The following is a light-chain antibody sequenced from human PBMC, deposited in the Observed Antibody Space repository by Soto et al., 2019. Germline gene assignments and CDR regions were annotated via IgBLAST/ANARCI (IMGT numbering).Light chain of an antibody. J-gene: IGKJ4*01. CDR1: QTISSD. CDR3: QQYNYWPPVT. V-gene: IGKV3-15*01. CDR2: GAS. Sequence: EIVMTQSPATLYVSPGERATLSCRASQTISSDLAWYQQKPGQAPRLLIYGASTRATGIPARFSGSGSGTEFTLTISSLQSEDFAVYYCQQYNYWPPVTFGGGTKVEI.